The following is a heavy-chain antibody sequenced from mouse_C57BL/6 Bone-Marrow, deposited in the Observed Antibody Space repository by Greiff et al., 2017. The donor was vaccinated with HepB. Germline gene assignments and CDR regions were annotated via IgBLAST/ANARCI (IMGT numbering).Heavy chain of an antibody. CDR2: INPNYGTT. J-gene: IGHJ1*03. CDR3: ARYYGSSPYWYFDV. CDR1: GYSFTDYN. D-gene: IGHD1-1*01. Sequence: VQLQQSGPELVKPGASVKISCKASGYSFTDYNMNWVKQSNGKSLEWIGVINPNYGTTSYNQKFKGKATLTVDQSSSTAYMQLNSLTPEDSAVYYCARYYGSSPYWYFDVWGTGTTVTVSS. V-gene: IGHV1-39*01.